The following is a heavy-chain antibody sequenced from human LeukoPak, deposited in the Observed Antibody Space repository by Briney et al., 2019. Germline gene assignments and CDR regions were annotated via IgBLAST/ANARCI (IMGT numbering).Heavy chain of an antibody. CDR1: GYTFTSYA. CDR2: INAGNGNT. J-gene: IGHJ1*01. D-gene: IGHD2-2*01. Sequence: ASVKVSCKASGYTFTSYAMHWVRQAPGQRLEWMGWINAGNGNTKYSQKFQGRVTITTDESTSTAYMELSSLRSEDTAVYYCARASCSSTSCYGVFQHWGQGTLVTVSS. V-gene: IGHV1-3*01. CDR3: ARASCSSTSCYGVFQH.